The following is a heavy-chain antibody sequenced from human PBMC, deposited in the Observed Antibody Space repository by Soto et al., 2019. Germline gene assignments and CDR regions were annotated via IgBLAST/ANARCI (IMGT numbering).Heavy chain of an antibody. CDR2: INAANGNT. CDR3: AREGGVYDYIWGTYSNAMDV. CDR1: GYTFSRIA. V-gene: IGHV1-3*01. D-gene: IGHD3-16*01. Sequence: QVQLVQSGAEVKKPGASVKVSCKASGYTFSRIAMHWVRQAPGQRLEWMGWINAANGNTKYSQKLQGRVTITRDTAASTAYMELSSLKSEDTAVYYCAREGGVYDYIWGTYSNAMDVWGQGTAVTVSS. J-gene: IGHJ6*02.